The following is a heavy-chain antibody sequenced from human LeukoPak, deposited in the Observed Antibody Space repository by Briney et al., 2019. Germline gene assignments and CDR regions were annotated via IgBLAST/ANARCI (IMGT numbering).Heavy chain of an antibody. J-gene: IGHJ4*02. CDR3: ARDSSGYFANFDY. V-gene: IGHV1-69*05. Sequence: SVKVSCKASGGTFSSYAISWVRQAPGRGLEWMGGIIPIFGTANYAQKFQGRVTITTDESTSTAYMELSSLRSEDTAVYYCARDSSGYFANFDYWGQGTLVTVSS. CDR2: IIPIFGTA. CDR1: GGTFSSYA. D-gene: IGHD3-22*01.